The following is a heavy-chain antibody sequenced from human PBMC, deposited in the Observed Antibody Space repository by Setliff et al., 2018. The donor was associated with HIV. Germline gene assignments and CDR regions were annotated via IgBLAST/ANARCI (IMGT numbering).Heavy chain of an antibody. D-gene: IGHD5-12*01. J-gene: IGHJ4*02. CDR1: GFTFSPYW. V-gene: IGHV3-74*03. CDR2: INSDGTST. Sequence: PGGSLRLSCAASGFTFSPYWMHWVRQAPGKGLVWVSRINSDGTSTTYADSVKGRFTISRDNAKNTLYLQMSSLRAEDTAVYYCARVNSGGYNYKSFFDYWGQGTLVTV. CDR3: ARVNSGGYNYKSFFDY.